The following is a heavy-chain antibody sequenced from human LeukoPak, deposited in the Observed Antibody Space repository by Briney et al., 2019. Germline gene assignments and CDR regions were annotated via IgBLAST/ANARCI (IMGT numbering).Heavy chain of an antibody. V-gene: IGHV1-46*01. CDR3: ARDRVYGSGRYYFFDY. CDR2: INPSGGST. J-gene: IGHJ4*02. Sequence: ASVKVSCKASGYTFTSYYIHWVRQAPGQGLEWMGTINPSGGSTNYAQMFQGRVTMTRDTSTSTVYMELSSLTSEDTAFYHCARDRVYGSGRYYFFDYWGQGTLVTASS. CDR1: GYTFTSYY. D-gene: IGHD3-10*01.